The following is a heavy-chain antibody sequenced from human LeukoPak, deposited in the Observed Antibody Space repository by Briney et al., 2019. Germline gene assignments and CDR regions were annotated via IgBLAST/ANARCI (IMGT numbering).Heavy chain of an antibody. CDR3: ARGGGLYCSSTSCYGTGLNWFDP. V-gene: IGHV1-69*01. Sequence: SVKVSCKASGGTFSSYAISWVRQAPGQGLEWMGGIIPIFGTANYAQKFQGGATITADESTSTAYMELSSLRSEDTAVYYCARGGGLYCSSTSCYGTGLNWFDPWGQGTLVTVSS. J-gene: IGHJ5*02. D-gene: IGHD2-2*01. CDR1: GGTFSSYA. CDR2: IIPIFGTA.